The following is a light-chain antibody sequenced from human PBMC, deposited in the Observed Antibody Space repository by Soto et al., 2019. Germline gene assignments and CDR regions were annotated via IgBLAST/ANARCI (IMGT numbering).Light chain of an antibody. V-gene: IGLV1-44*01. J-gene: IGLJ1*01. CDR2: SNN. CDR3: AAWDDSLSGYV. Sequence: QSALTQPPSASGTPGQRVTISCSGSTSNIGSNTVNWYQQLPGTAPKLLIYSNNQRPSGVPDRFSGSKSGTSASLATSGLQSEDEADYYCAAWDDSLSGYVFGTGTKVTRP. CDR1: TSNIGSNT.